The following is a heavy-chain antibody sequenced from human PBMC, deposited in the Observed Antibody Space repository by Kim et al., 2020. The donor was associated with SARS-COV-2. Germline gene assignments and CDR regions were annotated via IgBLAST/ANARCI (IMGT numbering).Heavy chain of an antibody. CDR2: IYHSGST. CDR3: ARKPVGSGSYPPFDY. CDR1: GGSFSSSNW. D-gene: IGHD3-10*01. V-gene: IGHV4-4*02. Sequence: SETLSLTCAVSGGSFSSSNWWSWVRQPPGKGLEWIGEIYHSGSTNYNPSLKSRVTISVDKSKNQFSLKLTSVTAADTAVYYCARKPVGSGSYPPFDYWGQGTLVTVSS. J-gene: IGHJ4*02.